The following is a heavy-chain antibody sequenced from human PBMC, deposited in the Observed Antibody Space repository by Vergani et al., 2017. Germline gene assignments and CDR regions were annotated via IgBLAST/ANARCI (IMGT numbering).Heavy chain of an antibody. CDR3: AKLPRIVVVVAATGYYFDY. V-gene: IGHV3-23*01. CDR1: GFTFSSYA. J-gene: IGHJ4*02. Sequence: EVQLLESGGGLVQPGGSLRLSCAASGFTFSSYAMSWVRQAPGKGLEWVSAISGSGGSTYYADSVKGRLTISRDNSKNTLYLQMNSLRAEDTAVYYCAKLPRIVVVVAATGYYFDYWGQGTLVTVSS. CDR2: ISGSGGST. D-gene: IGHD2-15*01.